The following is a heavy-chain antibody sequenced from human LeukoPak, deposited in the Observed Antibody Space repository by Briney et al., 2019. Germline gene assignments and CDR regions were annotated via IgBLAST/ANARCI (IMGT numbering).Heavy chain of an antibody. Sequence: ASVKVSCKASGYTFTGYYIHWVRQAPGQGPEWMGWLDPKSGGTKCAQRFQGRVTMTWDTSISTAYMDLARLRSDDTAVYYCAVGLDIAMPGKVPTGWGQGTLVTVSS. J-gene: IGHJ4*02. CDR2: LDPKSGGT. D-gene: IGHD6-19*01. CDR1: GYTFTGYY. V-gene: IGHV1-2*02. CDR3: AVGLDIAMPGKVPTG.